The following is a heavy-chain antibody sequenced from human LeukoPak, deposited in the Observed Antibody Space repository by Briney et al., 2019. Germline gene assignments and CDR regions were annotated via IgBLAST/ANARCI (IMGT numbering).Heavy chain of an antibody. D-gene: IGHD1-26*01. J-gene: IGHJ4*02. CDR3: AKAVSGNYIKGFDY. CDR2: ISGSGGST. CDR1: GITFSSYA. V-gene: IGHV3-23*01. Sequence: GGSLRLSCAASGITFSSYAMNWVRQAPGKGLEWVSAISGSGGSTYYADPVKGRFTISRDNSKNTLYLQMNSLRAEDTAVYYCAKAVSGNYIKGFDYWGQGILVTVSS.